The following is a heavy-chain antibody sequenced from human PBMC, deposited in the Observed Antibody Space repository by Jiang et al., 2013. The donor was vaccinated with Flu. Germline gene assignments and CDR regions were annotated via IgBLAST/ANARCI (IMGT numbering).Heavy chain of an antibody. CDR1: GGSISISGYY. D-gene: IGHD1-14*01. CDR3: TRDSERIKTGSDP. V-gene: IGHV4-39*02. CDR2: IYYGGNT. J-gene: IGHJ5*02. Sequence: PGLVKPSETLSLTCTVSGGSISISGYYWAWVRQPPGKGLEWIGSIYYGGNTYYNPSLKSRVTISVDTSKNQFSLKLSFVTAADTAVYYCTRDSERIKTGSDPWGQGTLVTVSS.